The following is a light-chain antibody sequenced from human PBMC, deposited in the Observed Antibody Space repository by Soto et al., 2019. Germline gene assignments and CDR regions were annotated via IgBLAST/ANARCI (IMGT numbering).Light chain of an antibody. CDR2: EGS. Sequence: QSALTQPASVSGSPGQSITISCTGTSSDVGNYNLVSWYQQHPGKAPKLMIYEGSKRPSGVSNRFSGSKSGNTASLTISGLQAEDEAYYYCCSYAGSSTDVVFGGGTKLTVL. V-gene: IGLV2-23*01. CDR3: CSYAGSSTDVV. J-gene: IGLJ2*01. CDR1: SSDVGNYNL.